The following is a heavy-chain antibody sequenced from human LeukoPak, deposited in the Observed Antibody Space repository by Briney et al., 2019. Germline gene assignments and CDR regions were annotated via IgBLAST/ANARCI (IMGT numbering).Heavy chain of an antibody. D-gene: IGHD5-24*01. CDR3: AREGYSPRDGYNFNFDY. Sequence: PGGSLRLSCEASGFIFRNHWMSWVRQPPGKGLEWVANIKQDGSATSYVECVKGRFTIFRANTKNSLYLQLSSLRDEDTAVYYCAREGYSPRDGYNFNFDYWGQGTLVTVSS. CDR2: IKQDGSAT. J-gene: IGHJ4*02. CDR1: GFIFRNHW. V-gene: IGHV3-7*01.